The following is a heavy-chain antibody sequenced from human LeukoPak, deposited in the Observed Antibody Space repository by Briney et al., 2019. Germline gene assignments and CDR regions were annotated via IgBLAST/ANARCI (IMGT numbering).Heavy chain of an antibody. CDR3: ASSYNWNYGSMDV. CDR2: INHSGDT. CDR1: GGAFSGYY. J-gene: IGHJ6*03. V-gene: IGHV4-34*01. Sequence: SETLSLTCAVHGGAFSGYYWSWIRKPPGKGLEWIGEINHSGDTNYNPSLKSRVTISVDTSKNQFSLKLTSVTAADTAVYYCASSYNWNYGSMDVWGKGTTVTVSS. D-gene: IGHD1-7*01.